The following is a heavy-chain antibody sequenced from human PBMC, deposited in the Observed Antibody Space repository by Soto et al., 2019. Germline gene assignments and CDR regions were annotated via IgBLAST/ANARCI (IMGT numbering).Heavy chain of an antibody. CDR1: GFTVSTNY. J-gene: IGHJ4*02. Sequence: EVQLVESGGGLIQPGGSLRLSCAASGFTVSTNYMSWVRQAPGKGLEWVAVMYTSGNTNYADSVKGRFTISSDNSKNTLYLQMNSLRAEDTAVYYCARDSELRRFFDYWGQGTLVTVSS. D-gene: IGHD1-26*01. CDR2: MYTSGNT. V-gene: IGHV3-53*01. CDR3: ARDSELRRFFDY.